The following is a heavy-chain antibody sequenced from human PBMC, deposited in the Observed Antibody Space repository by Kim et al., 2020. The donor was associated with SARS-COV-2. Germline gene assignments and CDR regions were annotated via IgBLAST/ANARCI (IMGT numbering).Heavy chain of an antibody. CDR3: ASERRDGYNFNY. J-gene: IGHJ4*02. D-gene: IGHD5-12*01. V-gene: IGHV1-46*01. Sequence: YAQKFQGRVTMTRDTSPSTVYMELSSLRSEDTAVYYCASERRDGYNFNYWGQGTLVTVSS.